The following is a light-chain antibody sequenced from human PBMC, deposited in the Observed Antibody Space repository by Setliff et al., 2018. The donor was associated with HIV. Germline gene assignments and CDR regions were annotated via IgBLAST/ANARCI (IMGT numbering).Light chain of an antibody. V-gene: IGLV6-57*01. J-gene: IGLJ1*01. CDR2: EDN. CDR3: RSSDGNNYV. CDR1: GGNIAAYF. Sequence: NFMLDQPPSVSGFPGTTVTISCTRSGGNIAAYFVQWYQQRPGSSPTTVIFEDNQRPSGVPGRFSGSLDRSSNSASLTISGLTNEDEADYFCRSSDGNNYVFGTGTKVTVL.